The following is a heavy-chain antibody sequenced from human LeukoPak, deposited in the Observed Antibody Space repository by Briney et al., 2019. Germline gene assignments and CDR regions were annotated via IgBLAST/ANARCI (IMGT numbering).Heavy chain of an antibody. J-gene: IGHJ4*02. V-gene: IGHV4-61*02. CDR1: DGSISSGSYY. CDR3: AREVPTYYYDSSGSKFDY. D-gene: IGHD3-22*01. Sequence: SQTLSLTCTVSDGSISSGSYYWSWIRQPAGKGLEWIGRIYTSGSTNYNPSLKSRVTISVDTSKNQFSLKLSSVTAADTAVYYCAREVPTYYYDSSGSKFDYWGQGTLVTVSS. CDR2: IYTSGST.